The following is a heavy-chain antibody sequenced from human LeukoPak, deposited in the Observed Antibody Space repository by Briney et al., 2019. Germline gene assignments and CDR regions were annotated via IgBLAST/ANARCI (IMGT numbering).Heavy chain of an antibody. D-gene: IGHD3-3*01. V-gene: IGHV1-18*01. CDR1: GYIFTNFA. CDR3: ARDGTYYDFWSGPEGFDY. J-gene: IGHJ4*02. Sequence: ASVKVSCKASGYIFTNFAISWVRQAPGQGLEWMGWISAYNGNTNYAQKLQGRVTMTTDTSTSTAYMELRSLRSDDTAVYYCARDGTYYDFWSGPEGFDYWGQGTLVTVSS. CDR2: ISAYNGNT.